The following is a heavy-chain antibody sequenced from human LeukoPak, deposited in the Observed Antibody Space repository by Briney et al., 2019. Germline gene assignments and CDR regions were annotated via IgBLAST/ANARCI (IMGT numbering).Heavy chain of an antibody. J-gene: IGHJ4*02. CDR2: ISWNSGNI. Sequence: GGSLRLSCAASGFTFSSYSMNWVRQAPGKGLEWVSGISWNSGNIEYADSVKGRFTISRDNAKKSLFLQMNSLRAEDTALYYCARDPYYSSSSPYFDYWGQGVLVTVSS. V-gene: IGHV3-9*01. CDR1: GFTFSSYS. D-gene: IGHD6-6*01. CDR3: ARDPYYSSSSPYFDY.